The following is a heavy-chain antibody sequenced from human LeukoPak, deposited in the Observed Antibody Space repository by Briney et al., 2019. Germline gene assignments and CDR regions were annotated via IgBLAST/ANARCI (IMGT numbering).Heavy chain of an antibody. J-gene: IGHJ4*02. CDR1: GGSISSSSYY. CDR3: ARTRGDIVVVPAAHHFDY. V-gene: IGHV4-39*07. Sequence: SETLSLTCTVSGGSISSSSYYWGWIRQPPGKGLEWIGSIYYSGSTYYNPSLKSRVTISVDGSKNQFSLKLSSVTAADTAVYYCARTRGDIVVVPAAHHFDYWGQGTLVTVSS. D-gene: IGHD2-2*01. CDR2: IYYSGST.